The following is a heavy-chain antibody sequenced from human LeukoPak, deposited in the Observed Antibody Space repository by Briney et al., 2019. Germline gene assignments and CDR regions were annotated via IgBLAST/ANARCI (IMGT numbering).Heavy chain of an antibody. J-gene: IGHJ5*02. CDR1: GGSFSDYY. CDR3: AKGHRYSSGWYWSHWFDP. D-gene: IGHD6-19*01. CDR2: INHSGST. Sequence: PSETLSLTCAVYGGSFSDYYWTWIRQPPGKGLEWIGEINHSGSTNYIPSLKSRVTISVDTSKKQFFLRLSSVTAADTAVYYCAKGHRYSSGWYWSHWFDPWGQGTLVTVSS. V-gene: IGHV4-34*01.